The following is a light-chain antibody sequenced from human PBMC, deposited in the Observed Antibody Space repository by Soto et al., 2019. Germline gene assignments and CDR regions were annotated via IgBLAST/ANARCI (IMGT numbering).Light chain of an antibody. CDR3: QQYDNFPLT. J-gene: IGKJ4*01. CDR1: QDITND. Sequence: DIQMTQSPSSLSASVGDRVTITCQASQDITNDLNWYQQKPGKAPKVLVYEASNLETGVPSRFSGSGSGTDFTLTISSLQPEDIATYFCQQYDNFPLTFGGGTKVEIK. CDR2: EAS. V-gene: IGKV1-33*01.